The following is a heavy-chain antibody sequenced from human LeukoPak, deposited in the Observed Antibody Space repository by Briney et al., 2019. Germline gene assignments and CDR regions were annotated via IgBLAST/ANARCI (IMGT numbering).Heavy chain of an antibody. J-gene: IGHJ6*02. Sequence: GGSLRLSCAASGFTFSSYSMNWVRQAPGKGLEWVSSISSSSSYIYYADSVKGRFTISRDNAKNSLYLQMNSLRAEDTAVYYCARDQEAYYDFWSGYYTGYYYGMDVWGQGTTVTVSS. D-gene: IGHD3-3*01. CDR1: GFTFSSYS. CDR2: ISSSSSYI. CDR3: ARDQEAYYDFWSGYYTGYYYGMDV. V-gene: IGHV3-21*01.